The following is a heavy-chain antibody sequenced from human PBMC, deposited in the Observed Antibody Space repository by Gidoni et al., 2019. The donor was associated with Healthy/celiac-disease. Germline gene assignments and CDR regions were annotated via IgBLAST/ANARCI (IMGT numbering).Heavy chain of an antibody. D-gene: IGHD7-27*01. CDR2: ISGSGGST. CDR3: AKFAGLTGVMDV. V-gene: IGHV3-23*01. Sequence: EVQLLESGGGLVQPGGSLRLSCAASGFTFSSYAMSWVRQAPGKGLGCVSAISGSGGSTYYADSVKGRFTISRDNSKNTLYLQMNSLRAEDTAVYYCAKFAGLTGVMDVWGKGTTVTVSS. CDR1: GFTFSSYA. J-gene: IGHJ6*04.